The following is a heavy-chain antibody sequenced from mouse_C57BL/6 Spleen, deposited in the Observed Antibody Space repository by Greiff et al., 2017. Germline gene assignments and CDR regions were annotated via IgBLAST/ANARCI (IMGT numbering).Heavy chain of an antibody. CDR1: GYTFTSYW. CDR3: AKSRDFYGSSLFDD. CDR2: IDPSDSST. V-gene: IGHV1-69*01. J-gene: IGHJ2*01. Sequence: VQLQQPGAELVMPGASVKLSCKASGYTFTSYWMHWVKQRPGQGLEWIGDIDPSDSSTNYNQKFKGKSTLTVDKSSSTAYMQLSSLTSEDSAVYYCAKSRDFYGSSLFDDWGEGTTLTVS. D-gene: IGHD1-1*01.